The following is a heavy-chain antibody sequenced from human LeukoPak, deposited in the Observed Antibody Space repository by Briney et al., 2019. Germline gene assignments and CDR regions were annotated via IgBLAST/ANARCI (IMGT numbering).Heavy chain of an antibody. D-gene: IGHD4-17*01. CDR2: TSGSSGRT. Sequence: PGGSLRLSCVASGFTFSSYAINWVRQAPGKGLEWVSGTSGSSGRTYYADSVKGRFTISRENSKTTLYLQMNSLRAEDTAVYYCAKVRLYGDYPEIDYWGQGTLVAVSS. CDR1: GFTFSSYA. J-gene: IGHJ4*02. CDR3: AKVRLYGDYPEIDY. V-gene: IGHV3-23*01.